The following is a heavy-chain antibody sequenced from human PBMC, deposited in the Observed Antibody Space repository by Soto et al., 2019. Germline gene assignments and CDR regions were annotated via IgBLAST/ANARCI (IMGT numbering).Heavy chain of an antibody. CDR1: GYTFASYG. CDR3: ARDGDRGAAAVY. V-gene: IGHV1-18*01. J-gene: IGHJ4*02. CDR2: ISAYNGNT. D-gene: IGHD6-13*01. Sequence: QVQLVQSGAEVKKPGASVKVSCKASGYTFASYGISWVRQPPRQGLEWMGWISAYNGNTNYAQKLQGKVTMTTDTSTSTAYVELRSLRSDDTAVYYCARDGDRGAAAVYWGQGTLVTFSA.